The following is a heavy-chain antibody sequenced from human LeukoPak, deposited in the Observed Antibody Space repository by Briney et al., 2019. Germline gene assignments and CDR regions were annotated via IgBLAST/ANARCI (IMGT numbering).Heavy chain of an antibody. CDR1: GFSFSSYW. V-gene: IGHV3-74*01. CDR2: INSDGSTT. J-gene: IGHJ6*03. D-gene: IGHD6-6*01. CDR3: ARGWSTSSPYYYYYMDV. Sequence: PGGSLRLSCAASGFSFSSYWMDWVRQAPGKGRVWVSRINSDGSTTSYADSVKGRFTISRDNAKNTLDLQVDSLRAEDTAVYYCARGWSTSSPYYYYYMDVWGKGTTVTVSS.